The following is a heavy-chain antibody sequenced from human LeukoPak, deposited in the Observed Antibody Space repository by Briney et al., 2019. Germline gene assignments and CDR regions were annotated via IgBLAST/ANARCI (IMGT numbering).Heavy chain of an antibody. CDR1: GYTFINFG. Sequence: ASVKVSCKASGYTFINFGISWVRQAPGQGLEWMGWINPNSGGTNYAQKFQGRVTMTRDTSIGTAYMELNRLRSDDTAVYYCARGSYDSSDFEYFHHWGQGTLVTVSS. CDR2: INPNSGGT. D-gene: IGHD3-22*01. CDR3: ARGSYDSSDFEYFHH. J-gene: IGHJ1*01. V-gene: IGHV1-2*02.